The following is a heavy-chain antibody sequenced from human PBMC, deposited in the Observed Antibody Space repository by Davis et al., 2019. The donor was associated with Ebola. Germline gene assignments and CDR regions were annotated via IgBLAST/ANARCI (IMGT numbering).Heavy chain of an antibody. CDR2: INPSGGST. V-gene: IGHV1-46*01. CDR1: AYTFTSYY. Sequence: ASVKVSCKASAYTFTSYYMHWVRHAPGQGLEWMGIINPSGGSTSYAQKFQGRVTMTRDTSTSTVYMELSSLRTEDTAVYYCAGDRGYNWNYVDAFDIWGQGTMVTVSS. CDR3: AGDRGYNWNYVDAFDI. J-gene: IGHJ3*02. D-gene: IGHD1-7*01.